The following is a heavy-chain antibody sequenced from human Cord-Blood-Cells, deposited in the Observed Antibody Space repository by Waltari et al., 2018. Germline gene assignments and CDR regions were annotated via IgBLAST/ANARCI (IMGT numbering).Heavy chain of an antibody. CDR2: IRSSSSTI. D-gene: IGHD2-15*01. CDR3: ARGGEVVQDY. J-gene: IGHJ4*02. CDR1: GFTFSSYS. Sequence: EVQLVESGGGLVQPGGSLRLSCAASGFTFSSYSMNWVRQAPGKGLEGCSYIRSSSSTIYYADSVKGRFTISRDNAKNSLYLQMNSLRAEDTAVYYCARGGEVVQDYWGQGTLVTVSS. V-gene: IGHV3-48*01.